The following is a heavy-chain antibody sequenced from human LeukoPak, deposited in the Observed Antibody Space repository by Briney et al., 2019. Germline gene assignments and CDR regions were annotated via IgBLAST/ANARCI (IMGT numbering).Heavy chain of an antibody. J-gene: IGHJ4*02. CDR1: GGPISNTNW. Sequence: SGTLSLTCGVSGGPISNTNWWTWVRQPPGKGLVLIGEVNLQGSTNYNPSLKSRVAISVDKSENHITLKLTSVTAADTAVYYCAREGGPYRPLDYSGQGTLVTVSS. CDR3: AREGGPYRPLDY. V-gene: IGHV4-4*02. CDR2: VNLQGST.